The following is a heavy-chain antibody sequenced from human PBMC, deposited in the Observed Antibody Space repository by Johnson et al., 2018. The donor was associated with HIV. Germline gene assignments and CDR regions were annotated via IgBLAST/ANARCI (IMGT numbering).Heavy chain of an antibody. CDR2: IRYDGSNK. CDR3: ARERRLASNAFDI. J-gene: IGHJ3*02. V-gene: IGHV3-30*02. CDR1: GFTFDDYG. Sequence: QVQLVESGGGVVRPGGSLRLSCAASGFTFDDYGMSWVRQAPGKGLEWVAFIRYDGSNKYYADSVKGRFTIPRDNSKNTLYLQMNSLRAEDTAVYYCARERRLASNAFDIWGQGTMVTVSS.